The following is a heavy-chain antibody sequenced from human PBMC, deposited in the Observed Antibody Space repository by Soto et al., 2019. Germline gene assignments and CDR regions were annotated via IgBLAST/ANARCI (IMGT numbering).Heavy chain of an antibody. J-gene: IGHJ5*02. CDR1: GYTFTSYG. CDR2: ISAYNGNT. V-gene: IGHV1-18*01. D-gene: IGHD2-15*01. Sequence: GASVKVSCKASGYTFTSYGITWVRQAPEQGLEWMGWISAYNGNTKYAQKLQGRVTMTTDTSTSTAYMELRSLRSDDTAVYYCARGNERYCSGGSCYVKGGFDPWGQGTLVTVSS. CDR3: ARGNERYCSGGSCYVKGGFDP.